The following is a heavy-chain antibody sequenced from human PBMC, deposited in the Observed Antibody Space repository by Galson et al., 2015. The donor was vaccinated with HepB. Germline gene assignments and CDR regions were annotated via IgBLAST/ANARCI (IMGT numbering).Heavy chain of an antibody. CDR1: GFTFSSYA. V-gene: IGHV3-23*01. J-gene: IGHJ4*02. Sequence: SLRLSCAASGFTFSSYAMNWVRQAPGKGLEWVSAISGSGGSTYYADSVKGRFTISRDNSKNTLYLQMNSLRAEDTAVYYCAKDLGGMVVVPDIDYWGQGTLVTVSS. CDR2: ISGSGGST. CDR3: AKDLGGMVVVPDIDY. D-gene: IGHD2-2*01.